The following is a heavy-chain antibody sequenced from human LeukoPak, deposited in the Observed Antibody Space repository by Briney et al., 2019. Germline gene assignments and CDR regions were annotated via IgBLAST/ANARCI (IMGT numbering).Heavy chain of an antibody. J-gene: IGHJ4*02. V-gene: IGHV3-33*01. CDR1: GFTFSSYG. D-gene: IGHD4-17*01. Sequence: GGSLRLSCAASGFTFSSYGMHWVRQAPGKGLEWVAVIWYDGSNKYYADSVKGRFTISRDNSKNTLYLQMNSLRAEDTAVYYCARDRVHLAQEFMTTVSYYFDYWGQGTLVTVSS. CDR2: IWYDGSNK. CDR3: ARDRVHLAQEFMTTVSYYFDY.